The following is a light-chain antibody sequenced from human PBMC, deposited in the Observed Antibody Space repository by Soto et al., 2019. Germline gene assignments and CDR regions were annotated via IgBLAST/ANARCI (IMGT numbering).Light chain of an antibody. CDR3: SSYTSTSRYV. Sequence: QSALTQPPSVSGSPGQSVTISCTGTSSDVGKYDRVSWYQQPPGTAPKLIIYEVTNRPSGVPARFSGSKSGNTASLTISGHQAEDEADYCCSSYTSTSRYVFGAGTKLTVL. J-gene: IGLJ1*01. CDR2: EVT. V-gene: IGLV2-18*02. CDR1: SSDVGKYDR.